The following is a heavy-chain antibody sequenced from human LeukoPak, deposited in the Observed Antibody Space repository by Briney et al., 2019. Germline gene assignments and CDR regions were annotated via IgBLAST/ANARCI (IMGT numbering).Heavy chain of an antibody. Sequence: GGSLRLSCGASGFTFSSFGMSWVRQAPGKGLEWVSTISGSGDSTYYADFVKGRFTVSRDNSKNMVFLEVNSLRAEDTAVYYCARGYSSSFDYWGQGTLVTVSS. CDR1: GFTFSSFG. D-gene: IGHD6-6*01. V-gene: IGHV3-23*01. J-gene: IGHJ4*02. CDR3: ARGYSSSFDY. CDR2: ISGSGDST.